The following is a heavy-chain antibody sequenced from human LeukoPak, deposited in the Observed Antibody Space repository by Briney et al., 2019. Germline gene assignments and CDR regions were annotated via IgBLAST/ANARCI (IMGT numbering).Heavy chain of an antibody. V-gene: IGHV1-46*01. J-gene: IGHJ4*02. CDR1: GYTFTSYY. CDR2: INPSGGST. D-gene: IGHD1-26*01. CDR3: ARSKFRASGSHPFDY. Sequence: ASVKVSCKASGYTFTSYYMHWVRQAPGQGLEWMGIINPSGGSTSYAQKFQGRVTMTRDMSTSTVYMELSSLRSEDTAVYYCARSKFRASGSHPFDYWGQGTLVTVSS.